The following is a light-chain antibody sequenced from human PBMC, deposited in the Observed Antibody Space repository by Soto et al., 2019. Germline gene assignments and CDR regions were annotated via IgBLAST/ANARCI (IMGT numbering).Light chain of an antibody. CDR1: SSNIGSNT. V-gene: IGLV1-44*01. Sequence: QSVLTQPPSASGTPGQRVTISCSGSSSNIGSNTVNWYQQLPGTAPKHLIYRNNQRPSGVPDRFSGSKSGTSASLAISGLQSEDEAEYYCAAWDDSLNGYVAFGGGTKLTVL. CDR2: RNN. CDR3: AAWDDSLNGYVA. J-gene: IGLJ2*01.